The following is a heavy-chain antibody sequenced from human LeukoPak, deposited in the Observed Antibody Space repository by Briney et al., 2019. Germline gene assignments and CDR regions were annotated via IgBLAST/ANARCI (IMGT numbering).Heavy chain of an antibody. CDR3: ARDGGYFDWPRPRPGKYYFDY. Sequence: EASVKVSCKASGGTFSSYAISWVRQAPGQGLEWMGRIIPILGIANYAQKFQGRVTITADKSTSTAYMELRSLTSDDTAVYFCARDGGYFDWPRPRPGKYYFDYWGQGTLVTVTS. J-gene: IGHJ4*02. CDR1: GGTFSSYA. D-gene: IGHD3-9*01. V-gene: IGHV1-69*04. CDR2: IIPILGIA.